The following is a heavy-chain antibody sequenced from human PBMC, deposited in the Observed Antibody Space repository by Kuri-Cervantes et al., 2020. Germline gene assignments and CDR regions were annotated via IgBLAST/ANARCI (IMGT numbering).Heavy chain of an antibody. CDR3: ARNKYTYGDFVGY. Sequence: GGSLRLSCAAPGFTFSSYSMNWVRQAPGKGLEWVSDLNGAGDIVKYADSVQGRFSISRDNAKNSLYLQMNSLRAEDTALYYCARNKYTYGDFVGYWGQGTLVTVSS. CDR1: GFTFSSYS. CDR2: LNGAGDIV. V-gene: IGHV3-21*04. J-gene: IGHJ4*02. D-gene: IGHD4-17*01.